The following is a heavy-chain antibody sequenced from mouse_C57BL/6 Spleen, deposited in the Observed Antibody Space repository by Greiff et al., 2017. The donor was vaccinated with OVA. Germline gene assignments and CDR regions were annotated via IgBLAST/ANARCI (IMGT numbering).Heavy chain of an antibody. V-gene: IGHV1-80*01. D-gene: IGHD3-3*01. CDR3: ASGGGTGGYFDY. Sequence: VKLQQSGAELVKPGASVKISCKASGYAFSSYWMNWVKQRPGKGLEWIGQIYPGDGDTNYNGKFKGKATLTADKSSSTAYMQLSSLTSEDSAVYFCASGGGTGGYFDYWGQGTTLTVSS. CDR2: IYPGDGDT. CDR1: GYAFSSYW. J-gene: IGHJ2*01.